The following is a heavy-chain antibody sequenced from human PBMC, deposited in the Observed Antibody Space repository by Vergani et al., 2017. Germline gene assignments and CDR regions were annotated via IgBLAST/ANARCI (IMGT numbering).Heavy chain of an antibody. Sequence: QVQLVQSGAEVKKPGASVKVSCKASGYTFTGYYMHWVRQAPGQGLEWMGWINPNSGGTNYAQKFQGRVTMTRDTSISTAYMELSRLRSDDTAVYYGVLAYCGGDCPTAASWFDPWGQGTLVTVSS. CDR2: INPNSGGT. J-gene: IGHJ5*02. CDR3: VLAYCGGDCPTAASWFDP. CDR1: GYTFTGYY. V-gene: IGHV1-2*02. D-gene: IGHD2-21*02.